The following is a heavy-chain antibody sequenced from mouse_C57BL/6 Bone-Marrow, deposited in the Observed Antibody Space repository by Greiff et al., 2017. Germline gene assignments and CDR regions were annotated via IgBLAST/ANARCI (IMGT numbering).Heavy chain of an antibody. J-gene: IGHJ4*01. V-gene: IGHV1-81*01. CDR3: ARGDCYARDY. CDR2: IYPRSGNT. Sequence: QVQLQQSGAELARPGASVKLSCKASGYTFTSYGISWVKQRTGQGLEWIGEIYPRSGNTYYNEKFKGKATLTADKSSSTAYMGLRSLTSEDSAVYVCARGDCYARDYWGRGTAVTVSS. CDR1: GYTFTSYG.